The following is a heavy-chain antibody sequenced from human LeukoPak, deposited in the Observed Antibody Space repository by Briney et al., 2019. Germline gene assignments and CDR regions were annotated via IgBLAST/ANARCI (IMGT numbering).Heavy chain of an antibody. J-gene: IGHJ4*02. V-gene: IGHV4-39*07. CDR3: ASGPSYYYDSSGYLDY. CDR2: IYYSGST. D-gene: IGHD3-22*01. Sequence: SETLSLTCTVSGGSISSSSYYWGWIRQPPGKGLEWIGSIYYSGSTYYNPSLKSRVTMSVDTSKNQFSLKLSSVTAADTAVYYCASGPSYYYDSSGYLDYWGQGTLVTVSS. CDR1: GGSISSSSYY.